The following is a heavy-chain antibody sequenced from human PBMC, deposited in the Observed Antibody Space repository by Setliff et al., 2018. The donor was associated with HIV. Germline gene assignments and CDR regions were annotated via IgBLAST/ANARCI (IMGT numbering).Heavy chain of an antibody. D-gene: IGHD6-13*01. Sequence: SETLSLTCAVSGGSISSNWWSWVRQSPGKGLEWIGEINDNGSTNYNPSLKSRVTISVDTSKNQFSLRLSSVTAADTAVYYCASPASDSSTVNGADYWGQGTLVTVSS. V-gene: IGHV4-4*02. J-gene: IGHJ4*02. CDR1: GGSISSNW. CDR2: INDNGST. CDR3: ASPASDSSTVNGADY.